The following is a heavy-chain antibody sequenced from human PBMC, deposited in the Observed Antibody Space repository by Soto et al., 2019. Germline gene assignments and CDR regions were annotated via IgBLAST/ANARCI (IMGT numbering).Heavy chain of an antibody. CDR2: ISGSGDGT. CDR3: ARGIRYGDRLRSNYFDN. J-gene: IGHJ4*02. CDR1: GFTFSSYA. D-gene: IGHD1-20*01. Sequence: TGGSLRLSCAASGFTFSSYAMSWVRQAPGKGLEWVSAISGSGDGTYDVDSVKGRFAISRDNSKNTLYLQMNSLRAEDTAVYYCARGIRYGDRLRSNYFDNWGQGTLVTVSS. V-gene: IGHV3-23*01.